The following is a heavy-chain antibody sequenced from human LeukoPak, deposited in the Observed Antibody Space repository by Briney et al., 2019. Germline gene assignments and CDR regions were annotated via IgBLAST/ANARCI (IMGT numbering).Heavy chain of an antibody. J-gene: IGHJ4*02. Sequence: SSQTLSLTCTVSGGSISSGSYYWSWIRQPAGKGLEWIGRIYTSGSTNYNPSLKSRVTISVVTSKNQFSLKLSSVTAADTAVYYCGRGADYWGQGTLVTVSS. CDR1: GGSISSGSYY. V-gene: IGHV4-61*02. CDR3: GRGADY. D-gene: IGHD3-10*01. CDR2: IYTSGST.